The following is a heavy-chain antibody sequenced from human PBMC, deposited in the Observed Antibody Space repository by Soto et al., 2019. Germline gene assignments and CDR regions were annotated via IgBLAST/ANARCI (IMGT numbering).Heavy chain of an antibody. J-gene: IGHJ4*02. V-gene: IGHV3-7*03. D-gene: IGHD1-26*01. CDR3: ARLRKGGYCGY. CDR1: EFTFSNYW. CDR2: IKEGGSEK. Sequence: LRLSCAASEFTFSNYWMSWVRQAPGKGLEWVANIKEGGSEKYYVDSVKGRFTISRDSAKNSLYLQMDSLRAEDTAVYYCARLRKGGYCGYWGQGSLVTVSS.